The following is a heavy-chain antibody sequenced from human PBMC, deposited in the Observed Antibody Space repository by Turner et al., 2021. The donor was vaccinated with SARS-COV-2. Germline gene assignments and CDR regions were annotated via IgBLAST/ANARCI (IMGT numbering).Heavy chain of an antibody. J-gene: IGHJ5*02. CDR1: GGSISSSSYY. V-gene: IGHV4-39*01. CDR2: IYYSGST. D-gene: IGHD6-13*01. Sequence: QLQLQESVPGLVKPSETLSLTCTVPGGSISSSSYYWGWIRQPPGKGLEWIGSIYYSGSTYYNPSLKSRVTIFVDTSKNQFSLKLSSVTAADTAVYYCARHWEVAAAAYLARFDPWGQGTLVTVSS. CDR3: ARHWEVAAAAYLARFDP.